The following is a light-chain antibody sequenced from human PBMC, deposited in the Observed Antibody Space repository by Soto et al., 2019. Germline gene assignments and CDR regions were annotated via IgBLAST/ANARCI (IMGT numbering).Light chain of an antibody. CDR1: QIGTSSS. V-gene: IGKV3-20*01. J-gene: IGKJ2*01. Sequence: EIAVTQSPGTLSLSPGERATLSRRASQIGTSSSLAWHQQKPGQPPRLLIYGATSKATGIPDRFSGSGSGTDFTLTISRLEPEDFAVYYCQQYGGSPHTFGQGTKLEIK. CDR3: QQYGGSPHT. CDR2: GAT.